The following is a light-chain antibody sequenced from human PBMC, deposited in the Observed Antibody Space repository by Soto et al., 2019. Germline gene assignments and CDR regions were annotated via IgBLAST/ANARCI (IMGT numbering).Light chain of an antibody. Sequence: QSVLTQPASVSGSPGQSITISCTGTSSDVGGYNYVSWYQQHPGKAPKLMIYEVSNRPSGVSNRCSGSKSGNTASLTISGLQAEDEADYYCSSYTSSSVVFGGGTQLTVL. J-gene: IGLJ2*01. CDR3: SSYTSSSVV. CDR1: SSDVGGYNY. CDR2: EVS. V-gene: IGLV2-14*01.